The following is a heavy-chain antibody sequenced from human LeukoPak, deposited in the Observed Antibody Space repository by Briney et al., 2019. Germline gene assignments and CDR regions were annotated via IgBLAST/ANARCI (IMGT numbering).Heavy chain of an antibody. D-gene: IGHD4-17*01. J-gene: IGHJ5*02. CDR1: GFTFSSYS. V-gene: IGHV3-21*01. Sequence: GGSLRLSCAASGFTFSSYSMNWVRQAPGKGLGWVSSISSSSSYIYYADSVKGRFTISRDNAKNSLYLQMNSLRAEDTAVYYCARGPLRGRLRTRWFDPWGQGTLVTVSS. CDR3: ARGPLRGRLRTRWFDP. CDR2: ISSSSSYI.